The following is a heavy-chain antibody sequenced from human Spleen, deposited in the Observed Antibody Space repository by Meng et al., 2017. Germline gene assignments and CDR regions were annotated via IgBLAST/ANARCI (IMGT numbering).Heavy chain of an antibody. CDR2: IETKYSSYAT. J-gene: IGHJ3*02. D-gene: IGHD6-19*01. Sequence: GESLKISCVVSGVSFSGSHIHWVRQTSEKGLEWIGRIETKYSSYATSYAASVRGRFTISRDDSINTAYLQMNRLKTEDTDLYYCTIYTSGHIWGQGTMVTVSS. CDR3: TIYTSGHI. V-gene: IGHV3-73*01. CDR1: GVSFSGSH.